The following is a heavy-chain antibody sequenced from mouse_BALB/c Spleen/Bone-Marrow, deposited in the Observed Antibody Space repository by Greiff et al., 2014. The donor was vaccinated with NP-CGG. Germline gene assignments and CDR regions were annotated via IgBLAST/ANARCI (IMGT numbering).Heavy chain of an antibody. J-gene: IGHJ2*01. Sequence: VKLVESGPGLVAPSQSLTITCTVSGFSLASYGIHWVRRPPGKGLEWLGVIWAGGATNYNSALMSRLSISKDNSKSQVSLKMNSLQIDDTAMFYCTREREGDGYYDFDYWGQGTIFTVSS. CDR2: IWAGGAT. D-gene: IGHD2-3*01. CDR3: TREREGDGYYDFDY. CDR1: GFSLASYG. V-gene: IGHV2-9*02.